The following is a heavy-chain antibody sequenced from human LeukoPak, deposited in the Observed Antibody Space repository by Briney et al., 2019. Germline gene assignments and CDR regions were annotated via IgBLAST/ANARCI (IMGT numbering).Heavy chain of an antibody. J-gene: IGHJ3*01. V-gene: IGHV4-59*08. Sequence: KSSETLSLTCTVSGGSIDSHFWSWIRQPPGKGLEWIGNIFFSGSTNNNPSLESRLTISQDSSKNQVSLKLASATAADTAIYYCARLKVADSESFDLWGHGTLVTVSS. CDR3: ARLKVADSESFDL. CDR1: GGSIDSHF. CDR2: IFFSGST.